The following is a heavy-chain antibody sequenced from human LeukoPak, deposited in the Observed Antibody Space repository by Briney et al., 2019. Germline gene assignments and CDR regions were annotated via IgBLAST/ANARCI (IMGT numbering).Heavy chain of an antibody. CDR1: GVSISSGGYS. J-gene: IGHJ6*04. CDR2: IYHSGST. Sequence: SQTLSLTCAVSGVSISSGGYSWSWIRQPPGKGLEWIGYIYHSGSTYYNPSLKSRVTISVDRSKNQFSLKLSSVTAADTAVYYCARVVSVVVPAAWGDYGMDVWGKGTTVTVSS. CDR3: ARVVSVVVPAAWGDYGMDV. D-gene: IGHD2-2*01. V-gene: IGHV4-30-2*01.